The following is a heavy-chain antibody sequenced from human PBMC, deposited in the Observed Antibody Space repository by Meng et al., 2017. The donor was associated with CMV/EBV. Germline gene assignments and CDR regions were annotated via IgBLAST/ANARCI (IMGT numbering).Heavy chain of an antibody. CDR2: IIPILGIA. CDR3: ACGADQGAANY. V-gene: IGHV1-69*10. Sequence: SVKVSCKASGDTFSSYAISWVRQAPGQGLEWMGGIIPILGIANYAQKFQGRVTITADKSTSTAYMELSSLRSEDTAVYYCACGADQGAANYWGQGTLVTVSS. J-gene: IGHJ4*02. CDR1: GDTFSSYA. D-gene: IGHD1-26*01.